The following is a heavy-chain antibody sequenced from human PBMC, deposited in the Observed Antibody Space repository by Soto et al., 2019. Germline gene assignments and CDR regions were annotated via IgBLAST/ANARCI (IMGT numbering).Heavy chain of an antibody. D-gene: IGHD3-22*01. Sequence: SVKVSCKASGGTFSSYAISWVRQAPGQGLEWMGGIIPIFGTANYAQKFQGRVTITADESTSTAYMELSSLRSEDTAVYYCAEYYYDSSGYPAEYFQHWGQGTLVTVS. CDR1: GGTFSSYA. V-gene: IGHV1-69*13. CDR2: IIPIFGTA. J-gene: IGHJ1*01. CDR3: AEYYYDSSGYPAEYFQH.